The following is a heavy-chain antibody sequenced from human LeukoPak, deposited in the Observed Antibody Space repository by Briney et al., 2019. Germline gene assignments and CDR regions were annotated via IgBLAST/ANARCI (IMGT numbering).Heavy chain of an antibody. D-gene: IGHD1-26*01. V-gene: IGHV3-23*01. CDR2: ISGSGGST. CDR3: ARTGSYYWDY. Sequence: GGSLRLSCAASGFTFSNYGMHWVRQAPGKGLEWVSAISGSGGSTYYADSVKGRFTISRDNSKNTLYLQMNSLRAEDTAVYYCARTGSYYWDYWGQGTLVTVSS. J-gene: IGHJ4*02. CDR1: GFTFSNYG.